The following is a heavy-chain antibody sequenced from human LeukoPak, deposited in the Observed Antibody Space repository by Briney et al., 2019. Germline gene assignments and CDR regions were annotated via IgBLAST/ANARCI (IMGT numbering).Heavy chain of an antibody. CDR1: GGSISSYY. CDR3: AGDDFWSGYLFDY. Sequence: SETLSLTCTVSGGSISSYYWCWIRQPAGKGLEWIGRIYTSGSTNYNPSLKSRVTMSVDTSKNQFSLKLSSVTAADTAVYYCAGDDFWSGYLFDYWGQGTLVTVSS. D-gene: IGHD3-3*01. J-gene: IGHJ4*02. CDR2: IYTSGST. V-gene: IGHV4-4*07.